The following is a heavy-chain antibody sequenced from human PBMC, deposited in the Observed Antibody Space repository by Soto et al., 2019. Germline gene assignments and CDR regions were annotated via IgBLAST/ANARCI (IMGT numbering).Heavy chain of an antibody. CDR2: ISGSGNTI. D-gene: IGHD2-2*01. CDR3: TKGLDADNQGADY. Sequence: GGSLRLSCAASGFFFGTYAMSWVRQAPGKGLEWVSAISGSGNTIYYADSVKGRFTASRDNSKNTLYLQMSSLRAEDTALYYCTKGLDADNQGADYWGQGTLVTVSS. J-gene: IGHJ4*02. V-gene: IGHV3-23*01. CDR1: GFFFGTYA.